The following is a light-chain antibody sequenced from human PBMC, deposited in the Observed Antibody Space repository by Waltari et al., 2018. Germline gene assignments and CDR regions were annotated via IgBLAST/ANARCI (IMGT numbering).Light chain of an antibody. Sequence: SYELTQPSSVSVSPGQTARIACSGDILAKKYARWVQHKPGQAPVLVIYKDTERPSGIPDRFSGSSSGTTVTLTISGAQVEDEADYYCYSAAANDRVFGGGTKLTVL. CDR1: ILAKKY. V-gene: IGLV3-27*01. CDR2: KDT. CDR3: YSAAANDRV. J-gene: IGLJ3*02.